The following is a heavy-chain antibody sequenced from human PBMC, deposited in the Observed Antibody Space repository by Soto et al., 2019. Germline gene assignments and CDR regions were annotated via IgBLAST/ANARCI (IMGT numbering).Heavy chain of an antibody. Sequence: GGSLRLSCAASGFTFSNYSMNWVRQAPGKWLEWVSSISSSSSYIDYADSVKGRFTISRDNAKNSVYLQMNSLRAEDTAVYYCARDRRIAVAVYMDVWGQGTMVTVSS. V-gene: IGHV3-21*01. D-gene: IGHD6-19*01. J-gene: IGHJ6*02. CDR2: ISSSSSYI. CDR1: GFTFSNYS. CDR3: ARDRRIAVAVYMDV.